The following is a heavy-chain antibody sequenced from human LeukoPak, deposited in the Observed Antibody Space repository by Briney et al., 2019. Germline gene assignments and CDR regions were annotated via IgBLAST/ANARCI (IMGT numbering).Heavy chain of an antibody. CDR3: ARSLYSSGWSVGY. D-gene: IGHD6-19*01. V-gene: IGHV3-30-3*01. J-gene: IGHJ4*02. CDR2: ISYDGSNK. CDR1: GFTFSSYA. Sequence: GGSLRLSCAASGFTFSSYAMHWVRQAPGKGLEWVAVISYDGSNKYYADSVKGRFTISRDNSKNTLYLQMNSLRAEDTAVYYCARSLYSSGWSVGYWGQGTLVTVSS.